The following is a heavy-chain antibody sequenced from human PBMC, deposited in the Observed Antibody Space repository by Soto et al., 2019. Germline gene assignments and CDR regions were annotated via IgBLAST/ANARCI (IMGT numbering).Heavy chain of an antibody. Sequence: QVQLVESGGGVVQPGRSLRLSCAASGFTFSSYAMHWVRQAPGKGLEWVAVISYDGSNKYYADSVKGRFTISRDNSKTTLYLHMNSPRAEDTAVYYCAREDGGSDYWGQGTLVPVSS. J-gene: IGHJ4*02. CDR1: GFTFSSYA. D-gene: IGHD3-16*01. CDR2: ISYDGSNK. V-gene: IGHV3-30-3*01. CDR3: AREDGGSDY.